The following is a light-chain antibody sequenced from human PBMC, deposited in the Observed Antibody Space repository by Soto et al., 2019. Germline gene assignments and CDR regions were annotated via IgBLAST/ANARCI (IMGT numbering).Light chain of an antibody. CDR3: SSYAGSNIFV. Sequence: QSALTQPPSASGSPGQSVTISCTGTSSDVGGYNFVAWYQQHPGKANKLMISEVSKRPSGVPDRFSGSKSGKTASLTVSGFQAEDEADYYCSSYAGSNIFVFGTGTKVTVL. V-gene: IGLV2-8*01. J-gene: IGLJ1*01. CDR1: SSDVGGYNF. CDR2: EVS.